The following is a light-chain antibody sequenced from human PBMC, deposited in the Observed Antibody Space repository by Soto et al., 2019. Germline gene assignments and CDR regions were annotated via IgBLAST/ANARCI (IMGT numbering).Light chain of an antibody. V-gene: IGKV1-16*02. CDR1: QGINNY. Sequence: DIQMTQSPSSLSASVGDRVTITCRATQGINNYVAWFQQKAGKAPKSPIYAASSLQGGVPSKFSGSGSGTVFSLTISGLQPEDFATYYCLQYHSSPYTFGQGTKLEIK. J-gene: IGKJ2*01. CDR3: LQYHSSPYT. CDR2: AAS.